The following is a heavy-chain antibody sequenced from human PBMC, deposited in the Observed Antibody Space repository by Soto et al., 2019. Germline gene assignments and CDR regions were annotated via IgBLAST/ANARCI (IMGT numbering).Heavy chain of an antibody. V-gene: IGHV4-34*01. CDR1: GVSFSGYY. D-gene: IGHD6-6*01. Sequence: PSETLSLTQAVSGVSFSGYYWRWLSQHPGKGLERIVEINHCRITNYNPSLKSRVTISVDTDKNQFSLKLSSVTAADTAVYYCARGRVRVAPRRNWFDRWGQGTLVTVS. CDR2: INHCRIT. CDR3: ARGRVRVAPRRNWFDR. J-gene: IGHJ5*02.